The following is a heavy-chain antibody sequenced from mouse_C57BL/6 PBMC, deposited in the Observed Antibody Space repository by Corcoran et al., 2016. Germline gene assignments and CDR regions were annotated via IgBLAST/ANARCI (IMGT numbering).Heavy chain of an antibody. J-gene: IGHJ4*01. CDR1: GYTFTSYG. D-gene: IGHD2-13*01. V-gene: IGHV1-81*01. CDR2: IYPRSGNT. CDR3: GVIDSDAMDY. Sequence: QVQLQQSGAELARPGASVKLSCKASGYTFTSYGISWVKQRTGQGLEWIGEIYPRSGNTYYNEKFKGKATLTADKSSSTAYMELHSLTSEDSAVYFCGVIDSDAMDYWGQGTSVTVSS.